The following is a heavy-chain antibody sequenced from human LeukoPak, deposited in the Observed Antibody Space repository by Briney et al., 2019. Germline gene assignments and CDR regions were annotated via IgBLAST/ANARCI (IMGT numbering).Heavy chain of an antibody. J-gene: IGHJ4*02. CDR1: GGTSSSYA. V-gene: IGHV1-69*01. Sequence: SVKVSCKPSGGTSSSYAISWVRQAPGPRLEWMGGISPIFGTANYAQKFHGRVTITADESTSRAYMPLSSLRSEAPAVYYFARHGRCMVLGVCSDYWGQGTLVTVSS. D-gene: IGHD3-10*01. CDR2: ISPIFGTA. CDR3: ARHGRCMVLGVCSDY.